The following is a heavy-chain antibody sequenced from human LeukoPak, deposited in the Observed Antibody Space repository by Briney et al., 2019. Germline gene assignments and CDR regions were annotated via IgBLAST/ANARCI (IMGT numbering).Heavy chain of an antibody. J-gene: IGHJ5*02. Sequence: ASVKVSCKVSGYTLTELSMHWVRQAPGKGLEWMGGFDPEDGEKIYAQKFQGRVTMTEDTSTDTAYMELSRLRSEDTAVYYCATDRVLWFGESHHWFDPWGQGTLVTVSS. V-gene: IGHV1-24*01. CDR3: ATDRVLWFGESHHWFDP. CDR2: FDPEDGEK. CDR1: GYTLTELS. D-gene: IGHD3-10*01.